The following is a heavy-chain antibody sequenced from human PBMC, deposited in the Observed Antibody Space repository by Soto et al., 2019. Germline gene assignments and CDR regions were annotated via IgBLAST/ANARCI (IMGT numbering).Heavy chain of an antibody. CDR3: ARGRGYCAGGDCLNWLDP. CDR2: IYYSGST. Sequence: SETLSLTCTVSGGSISSSSYYWGWIRQPPGKGLEWIGSIYYSGSTYYNPSLKSRVTISVDTSKSQFSLKLNSVTAADTAVYYCARGRGYCAGGDCLNWLDPWGQGTLVTVSS. V-gene: IGHV4-39*07. CDR1: GGSISSSSYY. J-gene: IGHJ5*02. D-gene: IGHD2-8*02.